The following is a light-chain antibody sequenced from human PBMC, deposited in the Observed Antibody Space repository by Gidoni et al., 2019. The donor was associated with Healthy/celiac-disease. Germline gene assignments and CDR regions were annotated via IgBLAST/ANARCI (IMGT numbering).Light chain of an antibody. J-gene: IGKJ1*01. Sequence: DIQMTQSPSTLSASVGDRVTITCRASQSISSWLAWYQQKPGKAPKLLIYKASSLESGVPSRFSGRGSGTEFTLAISSLQPDDFATYYCKQYRGTFGQGTKVEIK. V-gene: IGKV1-5*03. CDR1: QSISSW. CDR3: KQYRGT. CDR2: KAS.